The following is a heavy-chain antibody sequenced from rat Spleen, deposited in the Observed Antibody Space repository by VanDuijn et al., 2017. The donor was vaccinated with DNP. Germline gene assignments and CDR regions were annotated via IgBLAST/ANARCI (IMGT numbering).Heavy chain of an antibody. D-gene: IGHD4-3*01. J-gene: IGHJ2*01. Sequence: QVQLKESGPVLVQASETLSLTCTVSGFSLTNYGVIWVRQPPGKGLEWIGEIWSGGSTHYNPALKSRLSISRDTSKSQVFLKMNSLQTEDTAIYFCARTASYKSGYYFDYWGQGVMVTVSS. CDR3: ARTASYKSGYYFDY. CDR2: IWSGGST. CDR1: GFSLTNYG. V-gene: IGHV2-15*01.